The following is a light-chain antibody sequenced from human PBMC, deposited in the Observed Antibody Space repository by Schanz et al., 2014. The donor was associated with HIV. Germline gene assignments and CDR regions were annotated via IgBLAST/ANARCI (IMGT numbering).Light chain of an antibody. V-gene: IGKV3-20*01. J-gene: IGKJ4*01. CDR3: QYFGNSGGT. Sequence: ENVLTQSPGTLSLSPGERATISCRASQSVKSSYLAWYQQKLGQAPRLLIYGASSRATGVPDRFGGSGSGTDFTLTISSLEPEDFAVYYCQYFGNSGGTFGGGTKVEIK. CDR2: GAS. CDR1: QSVKSSY.